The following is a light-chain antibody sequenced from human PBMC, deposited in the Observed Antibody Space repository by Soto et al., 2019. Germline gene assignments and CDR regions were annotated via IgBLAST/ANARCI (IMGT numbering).Light chain of an antibody. J-gene: IGLJ3*02. Sequence: QSALTQPASVSGSPGQSITISCTGTSSDIGNYNYVSWYQQHPDKAPKLMLYEVSNRPSGISDRFSGSKSGNTASLTISGLQAEDEADYYCSSFTGYSTWVFGGGTKVTVL. CDR1: SSDIGNYNY. V-gene: IGLV2-14*01. CDR3: SSFTGYSTWV. CDR2: EVS.